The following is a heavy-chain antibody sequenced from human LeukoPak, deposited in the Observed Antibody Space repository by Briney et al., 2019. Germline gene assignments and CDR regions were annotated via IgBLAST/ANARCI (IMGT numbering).Heavy chain of an antibody. Sequence: PSETLSPTCAVSGRAFSDYYWSWIRQPPGKGLEWIGEISHSGSTNYNPSLKSRVTISIDTSKNQFSLELSSVTAADTAVYYCARGWRYGGYGPAGYWGQGTLVTVSS. CDR2: ISHSGST. CDR1: GRAFSDYY. D-gene: IGHD5-12*01. CDR3: ARGWRYGGYGPAGY. J-gene: IGHJ4*02. V-gene: IGHV4-34*01.